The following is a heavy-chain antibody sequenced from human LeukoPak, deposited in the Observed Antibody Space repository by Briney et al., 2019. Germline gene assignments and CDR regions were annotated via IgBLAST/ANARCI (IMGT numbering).Heavy chain of an antibody. CDR2: IRSKGHNYAT. J-gene: IGHJ4*02. CDR3: AKVMGARVVVAAPPFDY. D-gene: IGHD2-15*01. CDR1: GLTFSASA. Sequence: GGSLKLSCAASGLTFSASALHWVRQASGKGLEWVGRIRSKGHNYATAYTASVAGRFIISRDDSKNTAYLQMSSLKSEDTAVYYCAKVMGARVVVAAPPFDYWGQGTLVTVSS. V-gene: IGHV3-73*01.